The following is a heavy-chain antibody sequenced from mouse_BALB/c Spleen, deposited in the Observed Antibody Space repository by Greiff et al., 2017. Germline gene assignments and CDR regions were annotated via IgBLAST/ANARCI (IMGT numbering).Heavy chain of an antibody. CDR2: ISSGSSTI. CDR3: ARSGATSAMDY. Sequence: VQLKQSGGGLVQPGGSRKLSCAASGFTFSSFGMHWVRQAPEKGLEWVAYISSGSSTIYYADTVKGRFTISRDNPKNTLFLQMTSLRSEDTAMYYCARSGATSAMDYWGQGTSVTVSS. CDR1: GFTFSSFG. D-gene: IGHD3-1*01. V-gene: IGHV5-17*02. J-gene: IGHJ4*01.